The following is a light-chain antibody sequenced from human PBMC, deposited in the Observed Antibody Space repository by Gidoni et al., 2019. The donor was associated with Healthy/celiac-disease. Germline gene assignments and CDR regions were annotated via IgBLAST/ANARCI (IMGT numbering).Light chain of an antibody. CDR3: QQYYSTPRWT. J-gene: IGKJ1*01. CDR1: QSVLYSSNNKNY. V-gene: IGKV4-1*01. Sequence: DIVMTQSPDSLAVSLGERATINCKSSQSVLYSSNNKNYLAWYQQKPGQHPKLLIYWASTRESGVPDRFSGSGSGTDFTLTISSLQAEDVAGYYCQQYYSTPRWTFGQGTKVEIK. CDR2: WAS.